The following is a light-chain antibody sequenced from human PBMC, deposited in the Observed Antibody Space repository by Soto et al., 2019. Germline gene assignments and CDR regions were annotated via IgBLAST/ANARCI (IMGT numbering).Light chain of an antibody. J-gene: IGKJ4*01. Sequence: DIQLAQSPSLLSASVGDRVTITCRESQYIYTDLSWYQQKPGKAPKLLIYDASSLQSGVPPRFSGSGSGTDFTLRINSLYPEDLATYYCQQTYSTPLTLGGGTKGDI. CDR1: QYIYTD. V-gene: IGKV1-39*01. CDR3: QQTYSTPLT. CDR2: DAS.